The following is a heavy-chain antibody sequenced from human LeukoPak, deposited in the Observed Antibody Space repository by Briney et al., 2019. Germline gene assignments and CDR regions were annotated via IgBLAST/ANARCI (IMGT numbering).Heavy chain of an antibody. D-gene: IGHD5-12*01. J-gene: IGHJ4*02. Sequence: ASVKVSCKASGYTFTSYGISWVRQAPGQGLEWMGGIIPIFGTANYAQKFQGRVTITADESTSTAYMELSSLRSEDTAVYYCARDVGGYSGYVFVYWGQGTLVTVSS. CDR1: GYTFTSYG. CDR2: IIPIFGTA. V-gene: IGHV1-69*13. CDR3: ARDVGGYSGYVFVY.